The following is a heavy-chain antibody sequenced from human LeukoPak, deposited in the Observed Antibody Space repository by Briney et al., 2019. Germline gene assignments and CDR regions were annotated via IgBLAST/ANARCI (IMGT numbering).Heavy chain of an antibody. CDR2: ISNSGDST. J-gene: IGHJ4*02. D-gene: IGHD2-21*01. CDR3: VKDRCDRATCPEV. V-gene: IGHV3-23*01. Sequence: XGSLRLSCAASGFTFXTYAMSWVRQAPGEGLQWVSGISNSGDSTYYLDSVKGRFTISRDNSKNTLHLQMSSLRAEDTALYYCVKDRCDRATCPEVWGQGTLVTVSS. CDR1: GFTFXTYA.